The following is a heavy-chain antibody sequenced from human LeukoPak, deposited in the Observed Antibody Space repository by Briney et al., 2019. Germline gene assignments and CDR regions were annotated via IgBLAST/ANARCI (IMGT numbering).Heavy chain of an antibody. V-gene: IGHV1-18*01. J-gene: IGHJ4*02. CDR1: GYTFTSYG. CDR3: ARVWAAGTFLDY. Sequence: ASVRVSCKASGYTFTSYGISWVRQAPGQGLEWMGWISAYNGNTNYAQNLQGRVTMTTDTFTSTDYMELRSLRSDDTAVYYCARVWAAGTFLDYWGQGTLVTVSS. CDR2: ISAYNGNT. D-gene: IGHD6-13*01.